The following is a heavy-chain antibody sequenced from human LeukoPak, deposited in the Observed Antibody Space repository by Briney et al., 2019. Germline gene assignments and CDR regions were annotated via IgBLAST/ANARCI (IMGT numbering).Heavy chain of an antibody. V-gene: IGHV3-48*02. D-gene: IGHD6-25*01. CDR3: ARGLITATTPALDY. Sequence: GGSLGLSCAASGFTSSGYNMNWVRQAPGKGLERVSYISSSTNTMYYADSVEGRFTISRDNAKNSLSLQMNSLRDEDTAVYYCARGLITATTPALDYWGQGTLVTVSS. CDR2: ISSSTNTM. CDR1: GFTSSGYN. J-gene: IGHJ4*02.